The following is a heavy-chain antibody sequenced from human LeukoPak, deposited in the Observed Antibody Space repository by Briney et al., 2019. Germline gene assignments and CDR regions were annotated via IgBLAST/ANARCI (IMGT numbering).Heavy chain of an antibody. V-gene: IGHV1-69*05. Sequence: ASVKVSCKASGGTFSSYAISWVRQAPGQGLEWMGGIISIFGTANYAQKFQGRVTITTDESTSTAYMELSSLRSEDTDVYYCARGEYSSSAYYYYYYMDVWGKGTTVTVSS. CDR3: ARGEYSSSAYYYYYYMDV. CDR2: IISIFGTA. J-gene: IGHJ6*03. D-gene: IGHD6-6*01. CDR1: GGTFSSYA.